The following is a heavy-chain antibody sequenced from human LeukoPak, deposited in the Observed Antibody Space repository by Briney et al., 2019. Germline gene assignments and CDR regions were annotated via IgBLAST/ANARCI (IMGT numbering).Heavy chain of an antibody. CDR1: GYTFTDHY. J-gene: IGHJ4*02. CDR3: AIIRGYYKERVDY. CDR2: IHPKSGDT. Sequence: ASVKVSCKTSGYTFTDHYFHWLRQAPGQGLEWMGWIHPKSGDTNNAQKSQGRVTMTRDTSISTAYMELSRLRSDDTAVYYCAIIRGYYKERVDYWGQGTLVTVSS. V-gene: IGHV1-2*02. D-gene: IGHD1-26*01.